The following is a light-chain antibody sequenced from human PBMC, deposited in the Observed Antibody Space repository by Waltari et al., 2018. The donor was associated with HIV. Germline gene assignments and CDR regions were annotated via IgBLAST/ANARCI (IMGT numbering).Light chain of an antibody. CDR2: SLY. CDR3: AAWDDNLNGYV. V-gene: IGLV1-44*01. CDR1: SPNIGSNT. J-gene: IGLJ1*01. Sequence: QSVLPQPPPAPGTPGQRVIVSCSGSSPNIGSNTVNWYQPLPGAAPRLLSHSLYHRPSGVPDRFSGSKSGASASLAISGLQSEDEADYYCAAWDDNLNGYVFGSGTKVTVL.